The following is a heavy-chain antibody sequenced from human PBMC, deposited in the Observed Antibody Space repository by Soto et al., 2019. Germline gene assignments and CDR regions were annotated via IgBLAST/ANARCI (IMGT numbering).Heavy chain of an antibody. V-gene: IGHV3-33*08. CDR1: GLTFSSYG. CDR2: IWYDGSNK. J-gene: IGHJ6*02. CDR3: ARDYQNDQLYLSEYYGMDV. Sequence: GGSLRLSCAASGLTFSSYGMHWVRQAPCKGLEWVAVIWYDGSNKYYADSVKGRFTISRDNSKNTLYLQMNSLRAEDTAVYYCARDYQNDQLYLSEYYGMDVWCQGTTVTVSS. D-gene: IGHD2-2*01.